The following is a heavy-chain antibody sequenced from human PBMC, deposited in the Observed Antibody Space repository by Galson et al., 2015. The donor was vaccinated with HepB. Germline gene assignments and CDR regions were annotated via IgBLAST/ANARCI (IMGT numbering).Heavy chain of an antibody. CDR3: ARASFNYDYGDPYYFDY. D-gene: IGHD3-16*01. CDR2: ISSSSSTI. V-gene: IGHV3-48*01. J-gene: IGHJ4*02. CDR1: GFTFSSYS. Sequence: SLRLSCAASGFTFSSYSMNWVRQAPGKGLEWVSYISSSSSTIYYADSVKGRFTISRDNAKNSLYLQMNSLRAEDTAVYYCARASFNYDYGDPYYFDYWGQGTLVTVSS.